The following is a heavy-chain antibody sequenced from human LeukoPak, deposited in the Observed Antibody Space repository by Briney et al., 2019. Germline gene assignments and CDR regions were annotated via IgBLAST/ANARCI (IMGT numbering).Heavy chain of an antibody. D-gene: IGHD3-10*01. Sequence: ASVKVSCKASGYTFTGYYMHWVRQAPGQGLEWMGLINPNSGGTNYAQKFQGRVTMTRDKSISTAYMQLSRLRSDDTAVYYCARQSRITMVRGVPPDDYWGQGTLVTVSS. CDR1: GYTFTGYY. J-gene: IGHJ4*02. CDR3: ARQSRITMVRGVPPDDY. V-gene: IGHV1-2*02. CDR2: INPNSGGT.